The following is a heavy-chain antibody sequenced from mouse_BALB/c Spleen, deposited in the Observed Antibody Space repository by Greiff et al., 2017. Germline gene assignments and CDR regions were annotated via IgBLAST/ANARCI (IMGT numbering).Heavy chain of an antibody. CDR2: INPSNGGT. J-gene: IGHJ3*01. CDR3: TRIYYGNTGFAY. Sequence: QVQLQQSGAELVKPGASVKLSCKASGYTFTSYYMYWVKQRPGQGLEWIGEINPSNGGTNFNEKFKSKATLTVDKSSSTAYMQLSSLTSEDSAVYYCTRIYYGNTGFAYWGQGTLVTVSA. CDR1: GYTFTSYY. V-gene: IGHV1S81*02. D-gene: IGHD2-1*01.